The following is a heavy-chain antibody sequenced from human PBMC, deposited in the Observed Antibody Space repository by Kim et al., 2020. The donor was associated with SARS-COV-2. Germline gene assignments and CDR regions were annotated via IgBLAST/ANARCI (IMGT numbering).Heavy chain of an antibody. CDR1: GYSITSGYY. D-gene: IGHD6-13*01. J-gene: IGHJ4*02. CDR2: IYHSGST. CDR3: ARGILGNYIAASGMGY. V-gene: IGHV4-38-2*02. Sequence: SETLSLTCTVSGYSITSGYYWGWIRQPPGKGLEWIGSIYHSGSTYSNPSLKSRVTISIDTSKNQFSLKLSSVTAADTAVYYCARGILGNYIAASGMGYWGQGTLVTVSS.